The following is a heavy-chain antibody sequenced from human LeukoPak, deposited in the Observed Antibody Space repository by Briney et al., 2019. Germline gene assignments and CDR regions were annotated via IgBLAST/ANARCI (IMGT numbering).Heavy chain of an antibody. CDR1: GYTLTELS. CDR3: ATWYYYGSGSYYKIDY. J-gene: IGHJ4*02. Sequence: ASAKVSCKVSGYTLTELSMHWVRQAPGKGLEWMGGFDPEDGETIYAQKFQGRVTMTEDTSTDTAYMELSSLRSEDTAVYYCATWYYYGSGSYYKIDYWGQGTLVTVSS. CDR2: FDPEDGET. D-gene: IGHD3-10*01. V-gene: IGHV1-24*01.